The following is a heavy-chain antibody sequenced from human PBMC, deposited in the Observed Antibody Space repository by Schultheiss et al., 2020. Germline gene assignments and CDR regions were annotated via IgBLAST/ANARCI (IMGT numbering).Heavy chain of an antibody. Sequence: SETLSLTCTVSGGSISSGGYYWSWIRQHPGKGLEWIGYIYYSGSTYYNPPLKSRVTISVDTSKNQFSLKLSSVTAADTAVYYCARVRNCSSTSCYPEFDYWGQGTLVTVYS. V-gene: IGHV4-30-4*08. D-gene: IGHD2-2*01. J-gene: IGHJ4*02. CDR2: IYYSGST. CDR3: ARVRNCSSTSCYPEFDY. CDR1: GGSISSGGYY.